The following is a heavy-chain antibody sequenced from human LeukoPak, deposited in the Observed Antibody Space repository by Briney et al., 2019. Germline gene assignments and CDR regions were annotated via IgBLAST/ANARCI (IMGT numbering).Heavy chain of an antibody. CDR3: AREGSLDGSGSYPYRLFDY. V-gene: IGHV4-61*01. D-gene: IGHD3-10*01. CDR1: GGSVSSGNYY. CDR2: VDYSGST. J-gene: IGHJ4*02. Sequence: SETLSLTCSVSGGSVSSGNYYWSWIRQPPGKGLEWIGHVDYSGSTSYNPSLKRRVTISLDTSKSQFSLKVMYLTAADTAVYYCAREGSLDGSGSYPYRLFDYWGQGTLVTVSS.